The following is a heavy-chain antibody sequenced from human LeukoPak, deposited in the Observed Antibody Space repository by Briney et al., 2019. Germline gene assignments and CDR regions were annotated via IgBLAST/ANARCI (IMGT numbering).Heavy chain of an antibody. Sequence: PGGSLRLSCAASGFTFSTSWMHWVRQAPGKGLVWVSHINSDGSTSNYADSVKGRFTISRDNAGNTLYLQMNSLRDDDSAAYFCARVYLERLTAGYFDHWGQGTQVTVSP. CDR1: GFTFSTSW. CDR2: INSDGSTS. V-gene: IGHV3-74*01. CDR3: ARVYLERLTAGYFDH. D-gene: IGHD2-8*01. J-gene: IGHJ4*02.